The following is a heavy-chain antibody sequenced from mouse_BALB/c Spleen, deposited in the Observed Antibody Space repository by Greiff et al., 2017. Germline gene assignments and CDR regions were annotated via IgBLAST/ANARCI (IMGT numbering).Heavy chain of an antibody. V-gene: IGHV5-17*02. Sequence: EVKLMESGGGLVQPGGSRKLSCAASGFTFSSFGMHWVRQAPEKGLEWVAYISSGSSTIYYADTVKGRFTISRDNPKNTLFLQMTSLRSEDTAMYYCARKGVVADFDYWGQGTTLTVSS. J-gene: IGHJ2*01. D-gene: IGHD1-1*01. CDR2: ISSGSSTI. CDR3: ARKGVVADFDY. CDR1: GFTFSSFG.